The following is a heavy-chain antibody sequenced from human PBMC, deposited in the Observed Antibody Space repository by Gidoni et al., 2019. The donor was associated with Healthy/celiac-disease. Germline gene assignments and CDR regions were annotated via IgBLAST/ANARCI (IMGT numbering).Heavy chain of an antibody. CDR2: INHSGST. CDR3: AREGPPPHNNSIWFGELFSIPPYYYYYGMDV. D-gene: IGHD3-10*01. V-gene: IGHV4-34*01. Sequence: QVQLQQWGAGLLKPSETLSLTCAVYGGSFSGYYWRGIRQPPGKGLGWIGEINHSGSTNSNPALKSRVTISVDTSKNQFSLKLSSVTAADTAVYYCAREGPPPHNNSIWFGELFSIPPYYYYYGMDVWGQVTTVTVSS. J-gene: IGHJ6*02. CDR1: GGSFSGYY.